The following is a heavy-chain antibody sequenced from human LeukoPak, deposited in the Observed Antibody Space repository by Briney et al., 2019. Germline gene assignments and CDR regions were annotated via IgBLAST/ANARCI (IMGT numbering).Heavy chain of an antibody. CDR2: INPSGGST. D-gene: IGHD4/OR15-4a*01. CDR3: ARAGTMAGISVDY. J-gene: IGHJ4*02. V-gene: IGHV1-46*01. CDR1: GYTFTIYY. Sequence: ASVKVSCKESGYTFTIYYMHWVRQAPGQGLEWMGIINPSGGSTSYAQKFQGRVTMTRDTSTSTVYMELSSLRSEDTAVYYCARAGTMAGISVDYWGQGTLVTVSS.